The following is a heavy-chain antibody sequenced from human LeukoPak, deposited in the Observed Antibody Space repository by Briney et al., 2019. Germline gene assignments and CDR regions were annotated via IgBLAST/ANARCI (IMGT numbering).Heavy chain of an antibody. CDR3: ARDYDILTGYQTGGAFDI. V-gene: IGHV1-18*04. Sequence: ASVKVSCKASGYTFTSYGINCVRQAPGQGLEWMGWISAYNGNTNYAQKLQGRVTMTTDTSTSTAYMELRSLRSDDTAVYNCARDYDILTGYQTGGAFDIWGQGTMVTVSS. CDR1: GYTFTSYG. J-gene: IGHJ3*02. CDR2: ISAYNGNT. D-gene: IGHD3-9*01.